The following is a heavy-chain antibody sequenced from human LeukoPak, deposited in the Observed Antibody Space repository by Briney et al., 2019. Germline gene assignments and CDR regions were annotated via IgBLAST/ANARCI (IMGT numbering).Heavy chain of an antibody. CDR1: GYAFTSYD. CDR3: ARDGGYSSSSVFDY. V-gene: IGHV1-18*01. Sequence: ASVKVSCKASGYAFTSYDINWVRQAPGLGLEWMGWISAYNGNTNYAQKLQGRVTMTTDTSTSTAYMELRSLRSDDTAVYYCARDGGYSSSSVFDYWGQGTLVTVSS. D-gene: IGHD6-6*01. J-gene: IGHJ4*02. CDR2: ISAYNGNT.